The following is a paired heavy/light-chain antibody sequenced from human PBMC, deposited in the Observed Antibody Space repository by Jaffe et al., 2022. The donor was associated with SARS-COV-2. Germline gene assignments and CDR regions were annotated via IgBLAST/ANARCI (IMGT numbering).Light chain of an antibody. J-gene: IGKJ4*01. CDR3: QQYYSGPLT. V-gene: IGKV4-1*01. CDR1: QSVLYSSNNKYC. Sequence: DIVMTQSPDSLAVSLGERATINCKSSQSVLYSSNNKYCLAWYQQKPGQPPKLLIHWASDRESGVPDRFSGSGSGTDFTLTISSLQAEDVAVYYCQQYYSGPLTFGGGTKVEIK. CDR2: WAS.
Heavy chain of an antibody. CDR2: IHSGGST. J-gene: IGHJ4*02. CDR3: ARSVTVFQHYDY. D-gene: IGHD3-9*01. CDR1: GFIVSSNY. V-gene: IGHV3-53*02. Sequence: EVQLVETGGGLIQPGGSLRLSCAASGFIVSSNYMSWVRQAPGKGLEWVSVIHSGGSTYYADPVKGRFTISRDNSKNILYLQMNSLRAEDTAVYYCARSVTVFQHYDYWGQGTLVTVSS.